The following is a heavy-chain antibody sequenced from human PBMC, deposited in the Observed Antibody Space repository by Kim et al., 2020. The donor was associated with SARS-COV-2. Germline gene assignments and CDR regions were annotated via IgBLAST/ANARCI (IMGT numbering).Heavy chain of an antibody. CDR3: TTDPVRRGDYEDY. D-gene: IGHD4-17*01. V-gene: IGHV3-15*01. CDR1: GFTFSNAW. Sequence: GGSLRLSCAASGFTFSNAWMSWVRQAPGKGLEWVGRIKSKTDGGTTDYAAPVKGRFTISRDDSKNTLYLQMNSLKTEDTAVYYCTTDPVRRGDYEDYWGQGTLVTVSS. CDR2: IKSKTDGGTT. J-gene: IGHJ4*02.